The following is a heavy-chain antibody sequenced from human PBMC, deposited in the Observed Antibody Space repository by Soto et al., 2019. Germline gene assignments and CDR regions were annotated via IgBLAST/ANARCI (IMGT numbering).Heavy chain of an antibody. V-gene: IGHV4-59*01. CDR3: ARTTVTRGYYYGMDV. CDR2: IYYSGST. D-gene: IGHD4-4*01. CDR1: GGSISSYY. Sequence: NPSETLSLTCTVSGGSISSYYWSLIRQPPGKGLEWIGYIYYSGSTNYNPSLKSRVTISVDTSKNQFSLKLSSVTAADTAVYYCARTTVTRGYYYGMDVWGQGTTVTV. J-gene: IGHJ6*02.